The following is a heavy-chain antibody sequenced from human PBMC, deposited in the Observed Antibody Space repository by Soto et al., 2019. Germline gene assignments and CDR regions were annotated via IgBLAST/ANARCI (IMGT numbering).Heavy chain of an antibody. Sequence: EVQLVESGGGLVQPGGSLRLSCAVSGFTFSSSEMYWVLQAPGKGLEWISYIHPSGQPIFYADSVKGRFTISRDNANNSLFLQMNSLRAEDTAVYYCARRASRWGQGTMVTVSS. CDR3: ARRASR. J-gene: IGHJ3*01. CDR2: IHPSGQPI. V-gene: IGHV3-48*03. CDR1: GFTFSSSE. D-gene: IGHD1-26*01.